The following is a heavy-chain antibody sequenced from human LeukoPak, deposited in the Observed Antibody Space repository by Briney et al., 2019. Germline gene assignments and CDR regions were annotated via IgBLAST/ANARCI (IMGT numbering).Heavy chain of an antibody. D-gene: IGHD3-10*01. CDR1: GGSISSSSYY. V-gene: IGHV4-39*01. J-gene: IGHJ4*02. Sequence: PSETLSLTCTVSGGSISSSSYYWGWIRQPPGKGLEWIGSIYCSGSTYYNPSLKSRVTISVDTSKNQFSLKLSSVTAADTAVYYCARLGVRGVHDYWGQGTLVTVSS. CDR2: IYCSGST. CDR3: ARLGVRGVHDY.